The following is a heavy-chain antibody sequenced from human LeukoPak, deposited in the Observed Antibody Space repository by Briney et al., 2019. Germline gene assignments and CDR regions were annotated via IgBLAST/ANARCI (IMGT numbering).Heavy chain of an antibody. Sequence: ASVKVSCKASGYTFTGYYMHWVRQAPGQGLEWMGWINPNSGGTNYAQKLQGRVTMTRDTSISTAYMELSRLRSDDTAVYYCARDSAYSNYVWFDPWGQGTLVTVSS. CDR3: ARDSAYSNYVWFDP. CDR2: INPNSGGT. CDR1: GYTFTGYY. J-gene: IGHJ5*02. V-gene: IGHV1-2*02. D-gene: IGHD4-11*01.